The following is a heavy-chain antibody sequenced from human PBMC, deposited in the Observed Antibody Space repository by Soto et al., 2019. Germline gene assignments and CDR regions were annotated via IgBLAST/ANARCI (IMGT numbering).Heavy chain of an antibody. CDR2: VIPIFGTE. J-gene: IGHJ5*02. CDR1: GGTFSSYA. Sequence: SVKVSCKASGGTFSSYASRWVRQAPGEGLEWMGGVIPIFGTETYAQKFQGRVTITADEPTSTAYMELSSLRSEDTAVYYCARRYGHNWFAPWAPETMFTLSS. V-gene: IGHV1-69*13. CDR3: ARRYGHNWFAP. D-gene: IGHD5-18*01.